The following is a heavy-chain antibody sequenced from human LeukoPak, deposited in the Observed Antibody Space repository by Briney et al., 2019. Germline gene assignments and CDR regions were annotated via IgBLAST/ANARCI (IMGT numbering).Heavy chain of an antibody. J-gene: IGHJ4*02. D-gene: IGHD3-10*01. Sequence: GGSLRLSCTASGFTFSTYWINWVRQSPGKELVWVALINGDGSTTTHADSVKGRFTISRDNAKNTAYLQMNSLRDEDTAVYYCARDYAGSPDYWGQGTLVTVSA. CDR2: INGDGSTT. CDR3: ARDYAGSPDY. V-gene: IGHV3-74*03. CDR1: GFTFSTYW.